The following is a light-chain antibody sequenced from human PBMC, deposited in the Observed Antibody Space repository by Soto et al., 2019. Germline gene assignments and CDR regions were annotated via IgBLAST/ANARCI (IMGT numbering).Light chain of an antibody. CDR3: QQYKNGWT. V-gene: IGKV3-15*01. CDR1: QSLGGS. CDR2: GAS. J-gene: IGKJ1*01. Sequence: IVMTQSPATLSASPGERATLSCRASQSLGGSLAWYQQKPGQAPRLLIYGASTGVTGIPARFSGSGSGTEFTLTISSLQSEDFAVYYCQQYKNGWTFGQGTKVDI.